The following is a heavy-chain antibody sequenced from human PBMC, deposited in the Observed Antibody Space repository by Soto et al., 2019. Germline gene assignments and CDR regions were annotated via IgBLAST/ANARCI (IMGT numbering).Heavy chain of an antibody. CDR3: ARGGYDFWSGYSGHGMDV. CDR2: IYYSGST. V-gene: IGHV4-31*03. J-gene: IGHJ6*02. D-gene: IGHD3-3*01. Sequence: QVQLQESGPGLVKPSQTLSLTCTVSGGSISSGGYYWSWIRQHPGKGLEWVGYIYYSGSTYYNPSLKNRVTIAVDTSKNQFSLKRSAVTAADTAVYYGARGGYDFWSGYSGHGMDVWGQGTTVTVSS. CDR1: GGSISSGGYY.